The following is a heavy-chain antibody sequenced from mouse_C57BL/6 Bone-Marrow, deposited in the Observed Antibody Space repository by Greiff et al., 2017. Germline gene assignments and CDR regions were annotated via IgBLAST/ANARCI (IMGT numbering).Heavy chain of an antibody. CDR2: IYPGNSDT. V-gene: IGHV1-5*01. CDR3: TRSIYLFYAMDY. D-gene: IGHD5-1*01. Sequence: EVQLQQSGTVLARPGASVKMSCKTSGYTFTSYWMHWVKQRPGQGLEWIGAIYPGNSDTSYNQKFKGKAKLTADTAASTAYMELSSLTNEDSAVYYCTRSIYLFYAMDYWGQGTSVTVSS. CDR1: GYTFTSYW. J-gene: IGHJ4*01.